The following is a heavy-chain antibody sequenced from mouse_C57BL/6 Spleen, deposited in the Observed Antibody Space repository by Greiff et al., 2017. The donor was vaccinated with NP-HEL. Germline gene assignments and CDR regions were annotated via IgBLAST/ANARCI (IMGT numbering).Heavy chain of an antibody. CDR2: IYPSDSAT. CDR3: ARGGNLLLDY. CDR1: GYTFTSYW. V-gene: IGHV1-61*01. Sequence: QVQLQQPGAELVRPGSSVKLSCKASGYTFTSYWMDWVKQRPGQGLEWIGNIYPSDSATHYNQKFKDKATLTVDKSSSTAYMQLSSLTSEDSAVYYCARGGNLLLDYWGQGTTLTVSS. D-gene: IGHD1-1*01. J-gene: IGHJ2*01.